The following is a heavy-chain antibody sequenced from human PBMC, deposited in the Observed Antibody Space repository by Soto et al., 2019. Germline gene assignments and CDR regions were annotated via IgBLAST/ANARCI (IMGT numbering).Heavy chain of an antibody. Sequence: SETLSLTCAVYGGSFSGYYWSWIRQPPGKGLEWIGEINHSGSTTYNPSLKIRFTISVDTSKNQFSLKLSSVTAADTAVYYCARGSLVLRYFDWLSFPKGFQHWGQGTLVTVSS. D-gene: IGHD3-9*01. CDR1: GGSFSGYY. J-gene: IGHJ1*01. CDR3: ARGSLVLRYFDWLSFPKGFQH. V-gene: IGHV4-34*01. CDR2: INHSGST.